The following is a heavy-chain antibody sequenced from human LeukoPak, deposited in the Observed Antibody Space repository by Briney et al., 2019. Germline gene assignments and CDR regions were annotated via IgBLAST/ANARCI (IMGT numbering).Heavy chain of an antibody. Sequence: ASVKDTCMSSGCTFTGYYMHWLRQAPGQGLEWMGWINPNSGGTNYAQKFQGRGTMTRDTSNSTAYMELSRLRSDDTAVYYCASPGDCSSTSCLRYWGQGTLVTVS. CDR2: INPNSGGT. CDR1: GCTFTGYY. J-gene: IGHJ4*02. CDR3: ASPGDCSSTSCLRY. V-gene: IGHV1-2*02. D-gene: IGHD2-2*01.